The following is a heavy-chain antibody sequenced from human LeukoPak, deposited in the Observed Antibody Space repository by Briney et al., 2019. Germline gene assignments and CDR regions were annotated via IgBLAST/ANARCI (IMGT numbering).Heavy chain of an antibody. Sequence: TGGSLRLSCAASGFTFSNYAMSWVRQAPGKGLEWVSTISNTGSDTYYADSVKGRFTISRDNSENTLYLQMNNLRAEDTAIHYLAKGPYSGYGSGEPPFLDGRGQGTTVAVSS. V-gene: IGHV3-23*01. CDR1: GFTFSNYA. D-gene: IGHD3-10*01. J-gene: IGHJ6*02. CDR3: AKGPYSGYGSGEPPFLDG. CDR2: ISNTGSDT.